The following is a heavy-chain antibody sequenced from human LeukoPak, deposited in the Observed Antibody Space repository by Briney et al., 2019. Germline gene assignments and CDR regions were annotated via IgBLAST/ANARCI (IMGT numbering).Heavy chain of an antibody. J-gene: IGHJ5*02. CDR1: GFTFSSYS. D-gene: IGHD4-17*01. CDR3: ARVAYGNWFDP. V-gene: IGHV3-48*01. CDR2: ISSSSSTI. Sequence: TGGSLRLSCAASGFTFSSYSMNWVRQAPGKGLEWVSYISSSSSTIYYADSVKGRFTISRDNAKNSLYLQMNSPRAEDTAVYYCARVAYGNWFDPWGQGTLVTVSS.